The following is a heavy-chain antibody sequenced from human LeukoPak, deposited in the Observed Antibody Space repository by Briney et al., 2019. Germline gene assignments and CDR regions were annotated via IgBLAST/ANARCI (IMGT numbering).Heavy chain of an antibody. CDR1: GYTFTSYA. Sequence: ASVKVSCKASGYTFTSYAMHWVRQAPGQRLEWMGWINAGNGNAKYSQKFQGRVTITRDTSASTAYMELSSLRSEDTAVYYCARDPLMVRGVLFPFDYWGQGTLVTVSS. D-gene: IGHD3-10*01. J-gene: IGHJ4*02. CDR2: INAGNGNA. V-gene: IGHV1-3*01. CDR3: ARDPLMVRGVLFPFDY.